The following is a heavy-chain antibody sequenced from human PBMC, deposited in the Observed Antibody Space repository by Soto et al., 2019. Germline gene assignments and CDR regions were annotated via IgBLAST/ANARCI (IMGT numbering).Heavy chain of an antibody. CDR3: ARGLGYCPNGVCYHRDY. V-gene: IGHV1-8*01. CDR1: GYSFTSYD. Sequence: QVQLVQSGAEVKKPGASVKVSCKASGYSFTSYDINWVRQATGQGLEWMGRMNPNSGNTDYAQRFQGRVTMTRDTSISTAYLELSSLRSEDTAVYFCARGLGYCPNGVCYHRDYWGQGTLVTVSS. CDR2: MNPNSGNT. J-gene: IGHJ4*02. D-gene: IGHD2-8*01.